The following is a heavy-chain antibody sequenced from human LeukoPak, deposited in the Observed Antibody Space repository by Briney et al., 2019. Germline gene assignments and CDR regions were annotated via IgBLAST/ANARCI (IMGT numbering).Heavy chain of an antibody. Sequence: SETLSLTCAVYGGSFSGYYWSWIRQPPGKGLEWIGEINHSVSTNYNPSLKSRVTISVDTSKNQFSLKMSSVPAADTAVYYCARYGIAVAGYRTWFDPWGQGTLVTVSS. CDR2: INHSVST. V-gene: IGHV4-34*01. CDR1: GGSFSGYY. CDR3: ARYGIAVAGYRTWFDP. D-gene: IGHD6-19*01. J-gene: IGHJ5*02.